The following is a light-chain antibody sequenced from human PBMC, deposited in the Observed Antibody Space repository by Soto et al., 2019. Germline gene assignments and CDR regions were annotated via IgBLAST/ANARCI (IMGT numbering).Light chain of an antibody. CDR2: DNT. V-gene: IGLV1-40*01. Sequence: QSVLTQPPSVSGAPGQRVTISCTGSRSNIGAGYAVHWYQQLPGTAPKLLIYDNTNRPSGVPGRFSASESGTSASLAITGLQSEDEADYYCQSYDTSLSASVFGGGTKLTVL. CDR3: QSYDTSLSASV. J-gene: IGLJ2*01. CDR1: RSNIGAGYA.